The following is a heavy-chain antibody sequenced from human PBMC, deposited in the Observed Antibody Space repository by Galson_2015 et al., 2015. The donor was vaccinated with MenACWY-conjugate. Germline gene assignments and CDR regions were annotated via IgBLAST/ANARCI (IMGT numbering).Heavy chain of an antibody. CDR3: ARLTSGYSSGWSYWYFDL. Sequence: SVKVSCKASGYTFTSYVMYWVRQAPGRRLEWMGWINAGNGNTKYSQKFQGRVTITRDTSASTAYMELSSLRSEDTAVYYCARLTSGYSSGWSYWYFDLWGRGTLVTVSS. CDR2: INAGNGNT. V-gene: IGHV1-3*01. D-gene: IGHD6-19*01. J-gene: IGHJ2*01. CDR1: GYTFTSYV.